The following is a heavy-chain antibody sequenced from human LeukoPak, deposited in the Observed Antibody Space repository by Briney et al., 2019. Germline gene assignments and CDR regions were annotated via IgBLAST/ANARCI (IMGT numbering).Heavy chain of an antibody. J-gene: IGHJ4*02. D-gene: IGHD6-19*01. CDR2: INHSGST. V-gene: IGHV4-34*01. Sequence: TSETLSLTCAVYGGSFSGYYWSWIRQPPGKGLEWIGEINHSGSTNYNPSLKSRVTISVDTSKNQFSLKLSSVTAADTAVYYCATTKIAVAAPFDYWGQGTLVTVSS. CDR3: ATTKIAVAAPFDY. CDR1: GGSFSGYY.